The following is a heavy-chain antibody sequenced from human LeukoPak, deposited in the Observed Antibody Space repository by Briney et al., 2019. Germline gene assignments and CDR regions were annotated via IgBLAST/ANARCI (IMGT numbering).Heavy chain of an antibody. CDR2: INSNGGST. CDR3: ARAPTVTAESAFGY. Sequence: ASVKVSCKASGYTFTSYYMHWVRQTPGKGLEYVSGINSNGGSTQYASSVKGRFTISRDNSKDTLYLQMGSLRSEDMAVYYCARAPTVTAESAFGYWGQGTLVTVSS. CDR1: GYTFTSYY. V-gene: IGHV3-64*01. D-gene: IGHD4-17*01. J-gene: IGHJ4*02.